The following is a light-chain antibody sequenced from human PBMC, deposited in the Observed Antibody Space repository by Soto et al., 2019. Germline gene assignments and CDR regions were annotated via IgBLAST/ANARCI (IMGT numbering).Light chain of an antibody. CDR3: QQYGSSGT. J-gene: IGKJ1*01. CDR2: GAS. V-gene: IGKV3-20*01. CDR1: QSVRSSY. Sequence: EFVLTQSPATLSLSPGERATLSCRASQSVRSSYLAWYQQKPGQAPRLLIYGASNRATGIPDRFSGSGSGTDFTLTISRLEPEDFAVYYCQQYGSSGTFGQGTKVDIK.